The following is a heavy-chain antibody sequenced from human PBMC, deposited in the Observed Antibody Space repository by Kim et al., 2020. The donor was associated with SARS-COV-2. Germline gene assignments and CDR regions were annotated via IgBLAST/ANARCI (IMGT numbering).Heavy chain of an antibody. CDR2: ISYDGSNK. J-gene: IGHJ6*02. V-gene: IGHV3-30*04. Sequence: GGSLRLSCAASGFTFSSYAMHWVRQAPGKGLEWVAVISYDGSNKYYVDSVKGRFTISRDNSKNTLYLQMNSLRAEDTAVYYCARGSSITIFGVVIMGSGGMDVWGQGTTVTVSS. D-gene: IGHD3-3*01. CDR3: ARGSSITIFGVVIMGSGGMDV. CDR1: GFTFSSYA.